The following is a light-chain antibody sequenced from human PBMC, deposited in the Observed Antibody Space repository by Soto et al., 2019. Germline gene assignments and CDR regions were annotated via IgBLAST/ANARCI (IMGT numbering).Light chain of an antibody. Sequence: EIVLTQSPGTLSLSPGERATLSCRASQNVANNNLAWYQQKPGQAPRLLIYGASTRATGIPARFSGSGSGTEFTLTISSLQSEDFAVYYCQQYNNWPLTFGGGTKVDIK. CDR1: QNVANNN. CDR3: QQYNNWPLT. CDR2: GAS. V-gene: IGKV3-15*01. J-gene: IGKJ4*01.